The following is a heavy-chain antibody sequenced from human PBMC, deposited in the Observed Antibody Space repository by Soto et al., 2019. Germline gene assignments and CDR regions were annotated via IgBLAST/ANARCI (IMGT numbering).Heavy chain of an antibody. V-gene: IGHV4-61*01. CDR1: GGSVSSGSYY. D-gene: IGHD5-18*01. CDR2: IYYSGST. J-gene: IGHJ4*02. CDR3: ARDSTYTAMFDY. Sequence: SETLSLTCTVSGGSVSSGSYYWSWIRQPPGKGLEWIGYIYYSGSTNYNPSLKSRVTISVDTSKNQFSLKLSSVTAADTAVYYCARDSTYTAMFDYWGQGTLVTVS.